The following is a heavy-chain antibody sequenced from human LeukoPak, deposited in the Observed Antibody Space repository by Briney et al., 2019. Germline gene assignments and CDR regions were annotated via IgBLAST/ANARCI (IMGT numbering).Heavy chain of an antibody. Sequence: GGSLRLSCAASGFTFSSYSMNWVRHAPGKGLEWVSSISSSSSHIYYADSVKGRFTISRDNAKNSLYLQMNSLRAEDTPVYYCARDLSPSGWYLWLWYYYYYMDVWGKGTRITVSS. CDR3: ARDLSPSGWYLWLWYYYYYMDV. D-gene: IGHD6-19*01. CDR1: GFTFSSYS. CDR2: ISSSSSHI. V-gene: IGHV3-21*01. J-gene: IGHJ6*03.